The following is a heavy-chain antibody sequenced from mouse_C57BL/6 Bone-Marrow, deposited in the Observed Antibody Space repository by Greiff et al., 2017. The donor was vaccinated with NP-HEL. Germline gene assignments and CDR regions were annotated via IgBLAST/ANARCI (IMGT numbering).Heavy chain of an antibody. J-gene: IGHJ4*01. CDR3: ARENWAYYAMDY. Sequence: QVQLQQSGAELVKPGASVKISCKASGYAFSSYWMNWVKQRPGKGLEWIGQIYPGDGDTNYNGKFKGKATLTADKSSSTAYMQLSSLTSEDSAVYFCARENWAYYAMDYWGQGTSVTVSS. CDR1: GYAFSSYW. V-gene: IGHV1-80*01. CDR2: IYPGDGDT. D-gene: IGHD4-1*01.